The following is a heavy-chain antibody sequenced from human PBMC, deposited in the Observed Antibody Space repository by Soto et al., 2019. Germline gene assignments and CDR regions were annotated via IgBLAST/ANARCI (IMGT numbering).Heavy chain of an antibody. D-gene: IGHD2-2*01. J-gene: IGHJ4*02. CDR1: GGSISSSSYY. Sequence: QLQLQESGPGLVKPSATLSLTCTVSGGSISSSSYYWGWIRQPPGKGLEWLGSIYSSGSTYYNPSHKSRVPISVDTSKNQFSLKLSSVTAADTAVYYCARLRGSQPRYFDYWGQGTRVTVSA. V-gene: IGHV4-39*01. CDR3: ARLRGSQPRYFDY. CDR2: IYSSGST.